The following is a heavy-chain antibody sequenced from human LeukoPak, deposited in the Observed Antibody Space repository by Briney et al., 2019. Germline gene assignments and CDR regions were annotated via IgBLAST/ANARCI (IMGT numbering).Heavy chain of an antibody. J-gene: IGHJ6*02. V-gene: IGHV2-70*11. CDR1: GFSLSTSGMC. Sequence: SGPTLVNPTQTLTLTCTFSGFSLSTSGMCVSWIRQPPGKALEWLARIDWDDDKYYSTSLKTRLTISKDTSKNQVVLTMTNMDPVDTATYNCARIAGIAAAGIYYYGMDVWGQGTTVTVSS. D-gene: IGHD6-13*01. CDR3: ARIAGIAAAGIYYYGMDV. CDR2: IDWDDDK.